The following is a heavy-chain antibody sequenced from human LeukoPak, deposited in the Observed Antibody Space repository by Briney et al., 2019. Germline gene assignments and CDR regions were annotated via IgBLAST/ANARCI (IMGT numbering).Heavy chain of an antibody. CDR3: VLAAAGRFDY. J-gene: IGHJ4*02. CDR1: GFTFSSCA. Sequence: GGSLRLSCAASGFTFSSCAMSWVRQAPGKGLEWVSRINSDGSSTSYADSVKGRFTISRDNAKNTLYLQMNSLRAEDTAVYYCVLAAAGRFDYWGQGTLVTVSS. D-gene: IGHD6-13*01. CDR2: INSDGSST. V-gene: IGHV3-74*01.